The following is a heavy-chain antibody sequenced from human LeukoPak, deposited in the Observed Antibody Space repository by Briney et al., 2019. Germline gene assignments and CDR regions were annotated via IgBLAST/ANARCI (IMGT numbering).Heavy chain of an antibody. J-gene: IGHJ3*02. Sequence: PGGSLRLSCAASGFIFSNYAVSWIRQTPGKGLEWVSSIIYSGGGTYYADSVKGRFTISRDNSKDTMSLQMNGLRAEDTAIYYCAKVKAVAGHRIFAFDIWGQGTMVTVSS. CDR2: IIYSGGGT. CDR3: AKVKAVAGHRIFAFDI. CDR1: GFIFSNYA. D-gene: IGHD3-3*02. V-gene: IGHV3-23*01.